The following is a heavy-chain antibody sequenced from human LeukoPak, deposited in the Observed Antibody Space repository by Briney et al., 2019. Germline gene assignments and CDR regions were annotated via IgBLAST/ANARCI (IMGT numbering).Heavy chain of an antibody. CDR3: AREEWELPRYYYYYMDV. J-gene: IGHJ6*03. CDR1: GFTFSDHY. V-gene: IGHV3-7*01. D-gene: IGHD1-26*01. CDR2: IKQDGSEK. Sequence: GGSLRLSCAGPGFTFSDHYMNWVRQAPGKGLEWVANIKQDGSEKYYVDSVKGRFTISRDNAKNSLYLQMNSLRAEDTAVYYCAREEWELPRYYYYYMDVWGKGTTVTVSS.